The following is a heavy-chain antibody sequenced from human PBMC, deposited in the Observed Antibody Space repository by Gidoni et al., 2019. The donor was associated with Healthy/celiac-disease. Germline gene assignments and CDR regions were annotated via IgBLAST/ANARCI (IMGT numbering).Heavy chain of an antibody. CDR1: GFTFSSYA. D-gene: IGHD3-10*01. CDR2: ISYDGSNK. Sequence: QVQLVESGGGVVQPGRSLRLSCAASGFTFSSYAMHWVRQAPGKGLEWVAVISYDGSNKYYADSVKGRFTISRDNSKNTLYLQMNSLRAEDTAVYYCARDLTMVRGHEFDYWGQGTLVTVSS. J-gene: IGHJ4*02. V-gene: IGHV3-30-3*01. CDR3: ARDLTMVRGHEFDY.